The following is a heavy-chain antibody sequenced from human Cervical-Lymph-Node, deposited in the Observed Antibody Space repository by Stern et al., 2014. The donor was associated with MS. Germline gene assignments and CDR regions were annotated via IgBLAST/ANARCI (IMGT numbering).Heavy chain of an antibody. CDR1: GATFSTYA. D-gene: IGHD2-2*01. CDR3: ARHFDIVVSATSGQHEYYGMDV. V-gene: IGHV1-69*06. Sequence: QVQLVESGAEVKKPGSSVKVSCKSSGATFSTYAISWVRQAPGQGLEWMGGIIPMYGRPIYAQKFQGRVTLTADKGTSTAYMELTSLRSEDTAVYYCARHFDIVVSATSGQHEYYGMDVWGQGTTVTVSS. J-gene: IGHJ6*02. CDR2: IIPMYGRP.